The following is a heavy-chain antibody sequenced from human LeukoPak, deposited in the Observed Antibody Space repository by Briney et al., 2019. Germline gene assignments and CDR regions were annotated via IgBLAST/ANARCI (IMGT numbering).Heavy chain of an antibody. CDR1: GFTVSNNY. J-gene: IGHJ3*02. Sequence: GGSLRLSCAASGFTVSNNYMSWIRQAPGKGLEGVSVIYNSGSTYYADSVKGRFTISRDNSKNTLYLQMNSLRAEDTAVYYCARQHPSEYGSGSYSPGDAFDIWGQGTMVTVSS. D-gene: IGHD3-10*01. V-gene: IGHV3-66*04. CDR3: ARQHPSEYGSGSYSPGDAFDI. CDR2: IYNSGST.